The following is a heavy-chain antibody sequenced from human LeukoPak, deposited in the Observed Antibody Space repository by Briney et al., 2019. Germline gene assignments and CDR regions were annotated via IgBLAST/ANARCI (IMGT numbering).Heavy chain of an antibody. CDR3: ARIRVGRGKVYDDSSGYWKNYYYMDV. V-gene: IGHV2-70*11. J-gene: IGHJ6*03. Sequence: SGPTLVNPTQTLTLTCTFSGFSLSTSGLCVSWIRQPPGKALEWLARIDWDDDKYYSTSLKTRLTISKDTSKNQVVLTMTNMDPVDTATYYCARIRVGRGKVYDDSSGYWKNYYYMDVWGKGTTVTVSS. D-gene: IGHD3-22*01. CDR1: GFSLSTSGLC. CDR2: IDWDDDK.